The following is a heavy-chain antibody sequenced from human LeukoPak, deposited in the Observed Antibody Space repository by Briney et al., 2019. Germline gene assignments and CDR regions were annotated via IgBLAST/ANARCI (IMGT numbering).Heavy chain of an antibody. CDR3: VKGSTTVIFDY. Sequence: GGSLRLSCEASGFTFNSHAMHWVRQAPGKGLEWVALVSYDGSNKYYADTVKDRFSISRDNSKSTLYLQMNSLRPEDTAVYYCVKGSTTVIFDYWGQGALVTVSS. CDR2: VSYDGSNK. D-gene: IGHD4-11*01. V-gene: IGHV3-30*04. CDR1: GFTFNSHA. J-gene: IGHJ4*02.